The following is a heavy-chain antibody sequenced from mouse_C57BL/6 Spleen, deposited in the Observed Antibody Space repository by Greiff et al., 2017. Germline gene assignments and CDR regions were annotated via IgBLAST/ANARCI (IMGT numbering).Heavy chain of an antibody. V-gene: IGHV5-9-1*02. CDR3: TRIYYDYDGYFDY. CDR2: ISSGGDYI. D-gene: IGHD2-4*01. J-gene: IGHJ2*01. CDR1: GFTFSSYA. Sequence: EVHLVESGEGLVKPGGSLKLSCAASGFTFSSYAMSWVRQTPEKRLEWVAYISSGGDYIYYADTVKGRFTISRDNARNTLYLQMSSLKSEDTAMYYCTRIYYDYDGYFDYWGQGTTLTVSS.